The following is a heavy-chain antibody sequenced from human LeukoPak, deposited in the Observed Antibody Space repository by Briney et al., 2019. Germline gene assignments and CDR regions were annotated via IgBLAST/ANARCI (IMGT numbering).Heavy chain of an antibody. J-gene: IGHJ6*03. CDR2: ISSRGRSI. Sequence: GGSLRLSCAPSIFAFSTYSVIWVRHAPGGGGEWGSYISSRGRSIYYGDSVKARFTITRDNAKNLLYLQMNSLRVEDTAVYYCARDLVYYYNYYMDVWGKGTTVTVSS. V-gene: IGHV3-48*01. CDR1: IFAFSTYS. CDR3: ARDLVYYYNYYMDV.